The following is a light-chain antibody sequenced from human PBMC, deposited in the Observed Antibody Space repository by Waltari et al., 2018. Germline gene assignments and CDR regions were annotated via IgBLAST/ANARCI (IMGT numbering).Light chain of an antibody. Sequence: QSVLTQPPSVSAAPGQKVTISCSGSNSNIGTNYVSWYQQLPGTAPKVLIYDNNKRPAGIPDRFSTSKSGTSTTLDITGLQAGDEADYHCGTWDSSLSAHVFGTGTRVTVL. CDR3: GTWDSSLSAHV. CDR2: DNN. CDR1: NSNIGTNY. J-gene: IGLJ1*01. V-gene: IGLV1-51*01.